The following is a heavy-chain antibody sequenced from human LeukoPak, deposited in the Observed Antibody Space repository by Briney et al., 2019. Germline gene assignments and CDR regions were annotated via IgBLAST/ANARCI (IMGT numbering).Heavy chain of an antibody. CDR1: GYSFTSDD. CDR3: ARVQRRCSSTSCYRAAWFDP. Sequence: ASVKVSCKASGYSFTSDDINWVRQATGQGLEWMGWMNPNSGNTGYAQKFQGRVTITRNTSISTAYVELSSLRSEDTAVYYCARVQRRCSSTSCYRAAWFDPWGQGTLVTGSS. D-gene: IGHD2-2*02. J-gene: IGHJ5*02. V-gene: IGHV1-8*03. CDR2: MNPNSGNT.